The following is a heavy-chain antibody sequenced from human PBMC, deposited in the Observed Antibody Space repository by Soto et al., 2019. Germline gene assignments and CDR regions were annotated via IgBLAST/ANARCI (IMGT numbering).Heavy chain of an antibody. J-gene: IGHJ6*02. Sequence: QVQLVESGGGVVQPGRSLRLSCAASGFTFSSYGMYWVRQAPGKGPEWVAFIWRDGLTKYYADSVKGRFTISRDNSKNTLFLQMPSLRAGDTCVYFCARDPEIQGWLDPWGYHYGMAVWGQGTTVTVAS. CDR3: ARDPEIQGWLDPWGYHYGMAV. CDR2: IWRDGLTK. CDR1: GFTFSSYG. V-gene: IGHV3-33*01. D-gene: IGHD5-18*01.